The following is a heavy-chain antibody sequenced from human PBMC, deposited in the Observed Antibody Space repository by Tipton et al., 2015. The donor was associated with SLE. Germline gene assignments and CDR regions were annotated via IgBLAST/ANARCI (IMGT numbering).Heavy chain of an antibody. V-gene: IGHV3-7*01. CDR2: IKQDGSEI. D-gene: IGHD3-16*01. CDR1: GFTVSSYG. J-gene: IGHJ1*01. Sequence: SGFTVSSYGMHWVRQAPGKGLEWVASIKQDGSEIRYVDSVKGRFTIYRDNAKNSLYLQMNSLRVDDTAVYYCASGPWGPTGTAECFQHWGQGTQVNV. CDR3: ASGPWGPTGTAECFQH.